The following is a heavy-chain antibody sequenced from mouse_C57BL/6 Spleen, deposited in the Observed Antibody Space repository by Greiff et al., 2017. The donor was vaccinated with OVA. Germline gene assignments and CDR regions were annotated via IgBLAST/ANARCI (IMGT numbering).Heavy chain of an antibody. J-gene: IGHJ2*01. CDR3: ARRGYFDY. CDR1: GYTFTSYD. Sequence: VQGVESGPELVKPGASVKLSCKASGYTFTSYDINWVKQRPGQGLEWIGWIYPRDGSTKYNEKFKGKATLTVDTSSSTAYMELHSLTSEDSAVYFCARRGYFDYWGQGTTLTVSS. V-gene: IGHV1-85*01. CDR2: IYPRDGST.